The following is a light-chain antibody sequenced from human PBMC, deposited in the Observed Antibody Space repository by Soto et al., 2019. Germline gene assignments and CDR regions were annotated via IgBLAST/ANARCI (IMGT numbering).Light chain of an antibody. Sequence: ESVVTQSPGTLSLSPGERATLSCRASQSVRSNFLAWYQQKPGQAPRLLIYGASNTATGIPDRLSVSGSGTDFTLTITRLEPEDAAMYDCQRYDTFRTFGQGTKVDIK. V-gene: IGKV3-20*01. J-gene: IGKJ1*01. CDR2: GAS. CDR1: QSVRSNF. CDR3: QRYDTFRT.